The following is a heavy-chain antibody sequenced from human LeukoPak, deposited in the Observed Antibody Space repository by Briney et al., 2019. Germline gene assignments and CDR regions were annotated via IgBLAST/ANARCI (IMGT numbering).Heavy chain of an antibody. D-gene: IGHD3-10*01. CDR2: INHSGST. J-gene: IGHJ4*02. V-gene: IGHV4-34*01. CDR3: VGEDFDY. Sequence: SETLSLTCAVYGGSFSGYYWSWIRQPPGKGLEWIGEINHSGSTNYNPSLKSRVTISVDTSKNQFSLKLGSVTAADTAVYYCVGEDFDYWGQGTLVTVSS. CDR1: GGSFSGYY.